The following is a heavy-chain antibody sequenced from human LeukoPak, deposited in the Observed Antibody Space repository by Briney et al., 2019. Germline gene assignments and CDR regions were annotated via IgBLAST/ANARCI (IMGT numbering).Heavy chain of an antibody. CDR1: GYTFSDHY. J-gene: IGHJ4*02. V-gene: IGHV1-2*02. Sequence: ASVKVSCKASGYTFSDHYMHWVRQAPGQGLEWMGWIKPGSGGTNYAQNFKGRVTMTRDMSISTAYMELSSLRSDDTAVYYCARDLGGNSFDYWGQGTLVTASS. CDR2: IKPGSGGT. D-gene: IGHD4-23*01. CDR3: ARDLGGNSFDY.